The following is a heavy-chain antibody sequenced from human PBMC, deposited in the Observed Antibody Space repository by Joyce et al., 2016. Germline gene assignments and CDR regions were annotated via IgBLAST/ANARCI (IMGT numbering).Heavy chain of an antibody. Sequence: EVQLVESGGGLVQPGRSLRLSCAAAGFKFDDYAMHWVRQVPGKGLEWISGRSWNSGRIGDADSVKGRFTISRDNAKNSLYLQMESLRPEDTALYYCAKDLAAAFYGMDVWGQGTTVTVSS. CDR1: GFKFDDYA. CDR3: AKDLAAAFYGMDV. CDR2: RSWNSGRI. J-gene: IGHJ6*02. D-gene: IGHD6-13*01. V-gene: IGHV3-9*01.